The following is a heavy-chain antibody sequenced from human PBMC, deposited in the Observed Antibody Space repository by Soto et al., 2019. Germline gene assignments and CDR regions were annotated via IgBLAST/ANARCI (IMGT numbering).Heavy chain of an antibody. J-gene: IGHJ4*02. V-gene: IGHV4-4*02. CDR1: GASISSNNW. CDR3: ARGGPGAWYFDY. Sequence: PSETLSLTCAVSGASISSNNWWSWVRQPPGKGLEWIGEIYHSGSTNYNPSLKSRVTISVDKSKDQFSLKLTSVSAADTAVYYCARGGPGAWYFDYWGQGTLVTVSS. CDR2: IYHSGST.